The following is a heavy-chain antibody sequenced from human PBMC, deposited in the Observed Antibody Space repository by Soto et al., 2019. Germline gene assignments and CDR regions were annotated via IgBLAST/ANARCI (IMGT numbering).Heavy chain of an antibody. J-gene: IGHJ6*02. CDR1: GYTYTSYG. Sequence: EASVKVSCKASGYTYTSYGISWVRQAPGQGLEWMGWISAYNGNTDYAQKVQGRVTMTTDTSTSTAYMDLRNLRSDDTAVYYCARDRFYHDSSYHYYGMDVWGQGTTVTVSS. CDR3: ARDRFYHDSSYHYYGMDV. D-gene: IGHD3-22*01. V-gene: IGHV1-18*04. CDR2: ISAYNGNT.